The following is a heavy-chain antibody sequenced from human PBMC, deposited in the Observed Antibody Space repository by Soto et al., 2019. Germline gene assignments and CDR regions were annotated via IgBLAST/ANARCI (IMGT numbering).Heavy chain of an antibody. V-gene: IGHV4-30-4*01. CDR3: ARGRYCLSCGCYRDLFDS. CDR1: GDSISNLDYF. Sequence: SETLSLTCSVSGDSISNLDYFWAWIRQPPGQALEYIGYIYKSATTYYNPSFESRVAISVDTAKSQFSLNVTSVTAADTAVYFCARGRYCLSCGCYRDLFDSCGQGALVIGSA. J-gene: IGHJ5*01. D-gene: IGHD2-8*01. CDR2: IYKSATT.